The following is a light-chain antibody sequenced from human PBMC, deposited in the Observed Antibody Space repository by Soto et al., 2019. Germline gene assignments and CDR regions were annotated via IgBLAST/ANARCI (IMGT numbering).Light chain of an antibody. J-gene: IGKJ5*01. CDR3: QQYNNWPPIT. Sequence: EIVMTQSPTTLSVSPGGRCSLSCRASQSINTKVAWYQQKPGQAPRLVTYGASTRATGISARFSGSGSGTEFTLTISSLKSEDFALYYCQQYNNWPPITFGQGTRLEIK. CDR1: QSINTK. V-gene: IGKV3-15*01. CDR2: GAS.